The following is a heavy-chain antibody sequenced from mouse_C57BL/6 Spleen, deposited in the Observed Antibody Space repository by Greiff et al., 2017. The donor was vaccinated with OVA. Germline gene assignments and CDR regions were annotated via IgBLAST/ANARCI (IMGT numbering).Heavy chain of an antibody. D-gene: IGHD1-1*01. J-gene: IGHJ2*01. Sequence: EVQLVESGPELVKPGASVKIPCKASGYTFTDYNMDWVKQSHGKSLEWIGDINPNNGGTIYNQKFKGKATLTVDKSSSTAYMELRSLTSEDTAVYYCARRYYGSPHYFDYWGQGTTLTVSS. CDR2: INPNNGGT. CDR3: ARRYYGSPHYFDY. CDR1: GYTFTDYN. V-gene: IGHV1-18*01.